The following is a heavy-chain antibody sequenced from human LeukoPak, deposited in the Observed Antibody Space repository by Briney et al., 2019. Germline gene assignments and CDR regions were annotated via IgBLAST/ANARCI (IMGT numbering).Heavy chain of an antibody. V-gene: IGHV4-39*07. CDR3: ARVKDPGGYYYYYYMDV. CDR2: IFYSGNT. Sequence: SETLSLTCTVSGGSISSGSYYWGWIRQPPGKGLEWIGTIFYSGNTYYNPSLKSRVTISVDTSKSQFSLKLSSVTAADTAMYYCARVKDPGGYYYYYYMDVWGKGTTVTVSS. J-gene: IGHJ6*03. CDR1: GGSISSGSYY. D-gene: IGHD3-16*01.